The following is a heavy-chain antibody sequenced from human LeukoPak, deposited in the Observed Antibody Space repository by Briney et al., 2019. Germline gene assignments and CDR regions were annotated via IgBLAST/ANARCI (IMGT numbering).Heavy chain of an antibody. CDR1: AFNFSSYE. V-gene: IGHV3-48*03. Sequence: GGSLRLSCAASAFNFSSYEMNWVRQAPGNGLEWFSYISSSGSTIYYADSVKGRFTISRDNAKNSLYLQMNSLRAEDTAVYYCARVEEDAFDIWGQGTMVTVSS. CDR3: ARVEEDAFDI. J-gene: IGHJ3*02. CDR2: ISSSGSTI.